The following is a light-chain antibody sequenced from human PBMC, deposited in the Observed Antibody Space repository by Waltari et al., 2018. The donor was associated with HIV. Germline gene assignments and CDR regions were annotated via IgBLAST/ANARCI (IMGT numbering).Light chain of an antibody. CDR1: TNNVDHQG. J-gene: IGLJ3*02. CDR2: RNN. Sequence: QAGLTQPPSLSKDLRQSATLTCTGDTNNVDHQGAAWLKHRQGHPPKLLFYRNNNRPSGIPDRFSAFRSGNTASLNISGLLADDEADYFCAAWDTSLGGWVFGGGTQLTVL. CDR3: AAWDTSLGGWV. V-gene: IGLV10-54*04.